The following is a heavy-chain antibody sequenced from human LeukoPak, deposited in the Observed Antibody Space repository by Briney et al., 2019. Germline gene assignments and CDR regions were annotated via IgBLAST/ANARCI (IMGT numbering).Heavy chain of an antibody. CDR1: GGSFSGYY. CDR2: FYYSRNT. CDR3: ARARRQWLVGANIRGDNPPYYYDY. V-gene: IGHV4-34*01. J-gene: IGHJ4*02. Sequence: SETLSLTCAVYGGSFSGYYWGWIRQPPGKGLEWIANFYYSRNTYYNPSLKSRVTISVDTSKNQFSLKLSSVTAADTAVYYCARARRQWLVGANIRGDNPPYYYDYWGQGTLVTVSS. D-gene: IGHD6-19*01.